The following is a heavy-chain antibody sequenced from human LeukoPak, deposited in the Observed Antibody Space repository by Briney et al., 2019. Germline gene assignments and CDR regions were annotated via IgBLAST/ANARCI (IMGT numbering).Heavy chain of an antibody. D-gene: IGHD3-10*01. CDR3: ARDRWVRGCFDP. Sequence: SETLSLTCAVYGGSFSGYYWSWIRQPPGKGLEWIGEINHSGSTNYNPSLKSRVTISVDTSKNQFSLKLSSVTAADTAVYYCARDRWVRGCFDPWGQGTLVTVSS. CDR2: INHSGST. CDR1: GGSFSGYY. J-gene: IGHJ5*02. V-gene: IGHV4-34*01.